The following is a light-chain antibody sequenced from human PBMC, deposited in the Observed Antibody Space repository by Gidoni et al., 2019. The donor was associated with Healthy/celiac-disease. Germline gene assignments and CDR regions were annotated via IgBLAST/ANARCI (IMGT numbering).Light chain of an antibody. J-gene: IGKJ1*01. CDR3: QQYYSTSLT. Sequence: DVVMTQSPASLAVPQGETATITGKSSQSVLYSSNNKNYLTWYQQKPGQAPKLLLYCASTRESGVPARFSGSGSGTDFTLTISSLQAEDVAVYYCQQYYSTSLTFXQXTKVEIK. V-gene: IGKV4-1*01. CDR2: CAS. CDR1: QSVLYSSNNKNY.